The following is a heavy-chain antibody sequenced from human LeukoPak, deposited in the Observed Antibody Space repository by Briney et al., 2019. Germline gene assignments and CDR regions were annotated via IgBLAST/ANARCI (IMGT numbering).Heavy chain of an antibody. V-gene: IGHV6-1*01. CDR1: GDSVSSNSRA. Sequence: SQTLSLTGAISGDSVSSNSRAWNWFRQSPSRGLEWLGRTYYRSKWYTEYELSVKSRITISPDTSKNRFSLQVNSVTPDDTAVYYCVREYTYGAFDYWGQGTLVTVSS. D-gene: IGHD5-18*01. CDR3: VREYTYGAFDY. CDR2: TYYRSKWYT. J-gene: IGHJ4*02.